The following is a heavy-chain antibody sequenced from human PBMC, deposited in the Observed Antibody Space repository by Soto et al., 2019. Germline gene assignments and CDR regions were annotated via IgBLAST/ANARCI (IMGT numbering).Heavy chain of an antibody. CDR2: INTGNGYT. D-gene: IGHD2-15*01. CDR3: ARDRGGYCSGGSCSEAWFDP. CDR1: GYTFTSYY. J-gene: IGHJ5*02. Sequence: GASVKVSCKASGYTFTSYYMHWVRQAPGQGLEWMGWINTGNGYTKYSQKFQGRVSITRDTSASTTYMQLTSLRSDDTALYYCARDRGGYCSGGSCSEAWFDPWGQGTLVTVSS. V-gene: IGHV1-3*04.